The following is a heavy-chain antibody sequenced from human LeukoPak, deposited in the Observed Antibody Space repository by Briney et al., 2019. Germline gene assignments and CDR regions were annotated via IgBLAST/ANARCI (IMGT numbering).Heavy chain of an antibody. CDR3: VRRAAGGGYYDY. J-gene: IGHJ4*02. CDR2: VSSDGSNT. D-gene: IGHD3-22*01. Sequence: GGSLRLSCAASGFTFSSYEMNWVRQAPGKGLVCVSRVSSDGSNTAYADSVKGRFTISRDNAKNTLYLQMNSLGVEDTAVYYCVRRAAGGGYYDYWGQGTLVTVSS. V-gene: IGHV3-74*01. CDR1: GFTFSSYE.